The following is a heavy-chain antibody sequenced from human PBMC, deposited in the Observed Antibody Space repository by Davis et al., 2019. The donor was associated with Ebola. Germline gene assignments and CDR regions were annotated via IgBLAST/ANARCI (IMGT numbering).Heavy chain of an antibody. CDR2: IDWDDDK. Sequence: TLSLTCAVSGYSISSNNWWGWVRQPPGKALEWLAFIDWDDDKYYNTSLKTRLTISKDTSKNQVVLTMTNMDPVDTATYYCARIRRNYYFGMDVWGQGTTVTVSS. CDR1: GYSISSNNW. V-gene: IGHV2-70*18. J-gene: IGHJ6*02. CDR3: ARIRRNYYFGMDV.